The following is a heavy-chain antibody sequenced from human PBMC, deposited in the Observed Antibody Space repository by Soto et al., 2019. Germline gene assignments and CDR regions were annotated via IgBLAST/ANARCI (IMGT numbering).Heavy chain of an antibody. CDR2: ISSNGGTT. CDR3: VRRVSGNYDY. J-gene: IGHJ4*02. D-gene: IGHD1-7*01. Sequence: EVQLAESGGGWVQPGGSRELSWEASGLTFSSYAMHWVRQAPGKGLEYVSSISSNGGTTYYGNSVKGRFTISRDNSKNTLYLQMGSLRAEDMAVYYCVRRVSGNYDYWGQGTLVTVSS. CDR1: GLTFSSYA. V-gene: IGHV3-64*01.